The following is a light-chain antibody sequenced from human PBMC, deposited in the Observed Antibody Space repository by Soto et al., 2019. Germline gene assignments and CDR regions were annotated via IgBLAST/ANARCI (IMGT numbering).Light chain of an antibody. CDR1: QSVSSN. CDR3: QQHINWPLT. CDR2: EVS. V-gene: IGKV3-11*01. J-gene: IGKJ4*01. Sequence: IVMTQSPATLSVSPGERATLSCRASQSVSSNLAWFQQKPGQAPRLLIYEVSNRATGIPARFSGSGSGADFTLTISSLEPGDFALYYCQQHINWPLTFGGGTKV.